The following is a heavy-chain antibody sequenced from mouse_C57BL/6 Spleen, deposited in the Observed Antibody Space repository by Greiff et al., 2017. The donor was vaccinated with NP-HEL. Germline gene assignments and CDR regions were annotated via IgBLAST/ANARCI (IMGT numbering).Heavy chain of an antibody. CDR2: INPNNGGT. CDR1: GYTFTDYN. D-gene: IGHD2-1*01. J-gene: IGHJ2*01. Sequence: EVQLQQSGPELVKPGASVKIPCKASGYTFTDYNMDWVKQSHGKSLEWIGDINPNNGGTIYNQKFKGKATLTVDKSSSTAYMELRSLTSEDTAVYYCARAIYYGNLYYFDYWGQGTTLTVSS. V-gene: IGHV1-18*01. CDR3: ARAIYYGNLYYFDY.